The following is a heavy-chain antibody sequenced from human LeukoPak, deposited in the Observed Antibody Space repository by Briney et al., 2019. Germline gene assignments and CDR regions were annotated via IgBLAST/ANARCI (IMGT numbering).Heavy chain of an antibody. CDR3: ATPYCSSISCLDVFNM. D-gene: IGHD2-2*01. CDR2: KYYSGSA. V-gene: IGHV4-31*03. Sequence: SQTLSLTCNVSGVSVSDGRYYWTWIRQHPGKGLEWIGYKYYSGSAKYNPSLKSRLAISIDTSKNQFSLQLSSVTAADTATYYCATPYCSSISCLDVFNMWGQGTRVTVSS. CDR1: GVSVSDGRYY. J-gene: IGHJ3*02.